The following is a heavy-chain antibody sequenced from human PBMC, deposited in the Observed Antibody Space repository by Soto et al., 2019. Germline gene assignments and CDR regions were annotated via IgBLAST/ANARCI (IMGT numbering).Heavy chain of an antibody. D-gene: IGHD2-15*01. Sequence: ASETLSLTCTVSGGSISRGDYYWSWIRQPPGKGLEWIGYISSSGSTYYIPSLKSRLTISLDTSKKQFSLNLSSVTAADTAVYYCARGREGKLLLVYWGQGTQVTVSS. CDR1: GGSISRGDYY. V-gene: IGHV4-30-4*01. J-gene: IGHJ4*02. CDR3: ARGREGKLLLVY. CDR2: ISSSGST.